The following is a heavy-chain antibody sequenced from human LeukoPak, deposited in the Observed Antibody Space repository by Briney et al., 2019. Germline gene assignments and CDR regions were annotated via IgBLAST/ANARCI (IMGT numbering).Heavy chain of an antibody. CDR1: GYTFTSYG. V-gene: IGHV1-18*01. J-gene: IGHJ4*02. CDR2: ISAYNGNT. CDR3: ALWCGELPSTFHY. D-gene: IGHD3-10*01. Sequence: ASVKVSCKASGYTFTSYGISWVRQAPGQGREWMGWISAYNGNTNYAQKLQGRVTMTTDTSTSTTYMELRRQRSDDTAANYCALWCGELPSTFHYWGQGTLVTVPS.